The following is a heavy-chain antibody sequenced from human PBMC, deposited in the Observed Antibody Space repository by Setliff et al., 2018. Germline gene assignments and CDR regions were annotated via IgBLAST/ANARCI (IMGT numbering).Heavy chain of an antibody. Sequence: TSETLSLTCTVSDGSLDSGNYYWTWIRQPAGKALEWIGHIHGTEGTHYNPSLESRVTISRDKSPNQFSLMLRSVTAADTALYYCARGYYNGRGYYYLPCSFDSWGRGIVVTVSS. CDR3: ARGYYNGRGYYYLPCSFDS. CDR2: IHGTEGT. D-gene: IGHD3-10*01. J-gene: IGHJ4*02. CDR1: DGSLDSGNYY. V-gene: IGHV4-61*09.